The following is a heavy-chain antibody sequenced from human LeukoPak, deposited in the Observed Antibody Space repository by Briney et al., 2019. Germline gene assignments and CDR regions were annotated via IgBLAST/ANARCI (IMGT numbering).Heavy chain of an antibody. J-gene: IGHJ4*02. CDR2: ISSSSSTI. D-gene: IGHD2-2*01. Sequence: GGSLRLSRAASGFTFSSYSMNWVRQAPGKGLEWVSYISSSSSTIYYADSLKGRFTISRDDAENSLYLQMNSLRAEDTAVYYCARDSSVTAAPIDYWGQGTLVTVSS. CDR1: GFTFSSYS. V-gene: IGHV3-48*01. CDR3: ARDSSVTAAPIDY.